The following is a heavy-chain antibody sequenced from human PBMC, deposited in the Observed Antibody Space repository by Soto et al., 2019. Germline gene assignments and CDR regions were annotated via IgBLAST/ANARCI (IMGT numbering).Heavy chain of an antibody. CDR1: GGSISSYY. D-gene: IGHD2-2*01. CDR2: IYYSGST. Sequence: PSETLSLTCTVSGGSISSYYWSWIRQPPGKGLEWNGYIYYSGSTNYNPSLKSRVTISVDTSKNQFSLKLSPVTAADTAVYYCARGGCSSTSCITGGVWYNWFDPWGQGTLVTVSS. V-gene: IGHV4-59*01. CDR3: ARGGCSSTSCITGGVWYNWFDP. J-gene: IGHJ5*02.